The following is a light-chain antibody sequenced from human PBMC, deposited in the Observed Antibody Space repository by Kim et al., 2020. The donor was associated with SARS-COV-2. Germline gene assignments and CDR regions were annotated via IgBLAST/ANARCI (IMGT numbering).Light chain of an antibody. V-gene: IGKV4-1*01. Sequence: DIVMTQSPDSLAVSLGERATINCMSSQSVLYSFNYNKNYLAWYQQKPGQPPKLLIYWASTRASGVPDRFSGSGSGTDFTLTISSLQVEDVAVYYCQQYYTTPRTFGGGTKVDIK. CDR1: QSVLYSFNYNKNY. CDR2: WAS. J-gene: IGKJ4*01. CDR3: QQYYTTPRT.